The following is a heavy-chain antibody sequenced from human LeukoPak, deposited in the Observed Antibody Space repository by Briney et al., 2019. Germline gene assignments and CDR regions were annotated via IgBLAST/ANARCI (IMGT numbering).Heavy chain of an antibody. J-gene: IGHJ5*02. V-gene: IGHV4-59*01. D-gene: IGHD2-15*01. CDR3: AGGYCSGGSCWDFDP. CDR1: GGSINNYY. Sequence: PSETLSLTRTVSGGSINNYYWSWIRQPPGKGLEWIGYIYFRGSTNYNPSLKSRVTISVDTSKNQFSLKLSSVTAADTAVYYCAGGYCSGGSCWDFDPWGQGTLVTVSS. CDR2: IYFRGST.